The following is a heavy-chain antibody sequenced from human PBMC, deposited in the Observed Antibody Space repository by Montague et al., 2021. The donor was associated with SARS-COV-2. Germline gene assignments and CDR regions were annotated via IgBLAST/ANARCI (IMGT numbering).Heavy chain of an antibody. J-gene: IGHJ4*02. CDR2: SYHSGTT. V-gene: IGHV4-38-2*02. Sequence: SETLSLTCTVSGYSINSNYYWGWIRQPPGKGLEWIGCSYHSGTTHYHPSLKSRVTISLDTSNNHFSLKVTSVTAADTAVYYCARAPYYGPGKPYQFDYWGWGTLVTVSS. CDR1: GYSINSNYY. CDR3: ARAPYYGPGKPYQFDY. D-gene: IGHD3-10*01.